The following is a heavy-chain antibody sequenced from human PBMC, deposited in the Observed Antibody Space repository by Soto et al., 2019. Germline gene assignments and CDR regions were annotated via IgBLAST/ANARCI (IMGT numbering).Heavy chain of an antibody. CDR3: VKDGSTGWPYFYDMDV. J-gene: IGHJ6*02. D-gene: IGHD6-19*01. CDR1: RFTFSSYG. CDR2: ISYDGRNK. Sequence: PGGSLRLSCAASRFTFSSYGMHWVRQAPGKWQEWVAVISYDGRNKYYADAGKGRFTISRDNSKNTLYLPMSSLRDEDTAVYYCVKDGSTGWPYFYDMDVWGQGTTVTVSS. V-gene: IGHV3-30*18.